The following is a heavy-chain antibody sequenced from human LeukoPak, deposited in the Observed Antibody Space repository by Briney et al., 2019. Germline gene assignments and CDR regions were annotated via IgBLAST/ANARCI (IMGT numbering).Heavy chain of an antibody. J-gene: IGHJ4*02. D-gene: IGHD2-8*01. Sequence: ASVKVSCKASGYTFTSYGISWVRQAPGQGLEWMGWMNPNSGNTGYAQKFQGRVTMTRNTSISTAYMELSSLRSEDTAVYYCARGIEMGVDYWGQGTLVTVSS. CDR3: ARGIEMGVDY. CDR1: GYTFTSYG. CDR2: MNPNSGNT. V-gene: IGHV1-8*02.